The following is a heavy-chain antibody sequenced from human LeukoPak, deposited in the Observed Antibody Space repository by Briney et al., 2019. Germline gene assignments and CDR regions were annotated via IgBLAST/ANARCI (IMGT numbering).Heavy chain of an antibody. CDR1: GGFIETYY. CDR3: ARGSSGSYHHAFGL. J-gene: IGHJ4*02. V-gene: IGHV4-59*01. D-gene: IGHD3-10*01. Sequence: SETLSVTCTVSGGFIETYYWSWIRQSPGKGLEWIAFINYSGSTNYNPSLMSRVTISMDTSKSQFFLNMNSVTAADAAVYYCARGSSGSYHHAFGLWGQGILVTVSS. CDR2: INYSGST.